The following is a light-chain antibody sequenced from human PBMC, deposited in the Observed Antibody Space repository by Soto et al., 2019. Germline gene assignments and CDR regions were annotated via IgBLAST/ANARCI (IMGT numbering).Light chain of an antibody. V-gene: IGKV1-5*01. CDR1: QSISSW. CDR2: DAS. Sequence: DIQMTQSPSTLSASVGDRVTITCRASQSISSWLAWYQQKPGKAPKLLIYDASSLESGVPSRFSGGGSGTQFTLTVSSLQPDDFATYYCQQYNSYPWTFRQGTKVEIK. J-gene: IGKJ1*01. CDR3: QQYNSYPWT.